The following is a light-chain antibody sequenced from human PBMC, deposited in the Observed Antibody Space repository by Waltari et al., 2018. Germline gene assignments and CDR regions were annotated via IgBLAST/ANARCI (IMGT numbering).Light chain of an antibody. CDR1: RSDVGGYNY. CDR2: EVS. V-gene: IGLV2-8*01. Sequence: QSALTQPPSASGSPGQSVTISCTGTRSDVGGYNYVSWSQQHPGKAPKLLIYEVSKRPSGVPDRFSGSKSGNTASLTVSGLQAEDEADYYCSSYAGSNNVVFGGGTKLTVL. J-gene: IGLJ2*01. CDR3: SSYAGSNNVV.